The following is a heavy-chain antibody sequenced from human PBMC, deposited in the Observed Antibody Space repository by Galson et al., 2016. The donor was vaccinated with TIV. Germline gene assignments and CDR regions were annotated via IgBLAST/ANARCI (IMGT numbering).Heavy chain of an antibody. J-gene: IGHJ3*01. CDR3: AKPEGDGDYSLGAAFDF. D-gene: IGHD4-17*01. CDR2: ISLSGTTA. Sequence: SLRLSCAASGFSVGNYVMSWVRQAPGKGLEWVSGISLSGTTAYYADSVRGRFIISRGNSRYTVYLQMNSLRAEDTAVYYCAKPEGDGDYSLGAAFDFWGQGTLVSVSS. V-gene: IGHV3-23*01. CDR1: GFSVGNYV.